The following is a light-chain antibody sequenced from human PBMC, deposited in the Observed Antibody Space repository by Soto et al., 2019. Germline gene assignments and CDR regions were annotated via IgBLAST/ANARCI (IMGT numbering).Light chain of an antibody. J-gene: IGKJ1*01. V-gene: IGKV1-39*01. CDR3: QQSFSGRT. CDR2: AAS. CDR1: QSISNY. Sequence: DSQRTQSASSLSSSLGDRVTITCRASQSISNYLNWYQQKPGTAPKLLMYAASTLQSGVPSRFSGSGSGTDFTLTISSLQPEDFATYYCQQSFSGRTFGQGTNVDI.